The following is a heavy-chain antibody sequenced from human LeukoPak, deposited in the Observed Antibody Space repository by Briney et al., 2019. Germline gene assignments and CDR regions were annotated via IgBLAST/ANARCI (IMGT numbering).Heavy chain of an antibody. Sequence: ASVKVSCKASGYTFTGYYMHWVRQAPGQGLEWMGWINPHSGGTNYAQKFQGRVTMTWDTSISTAYMELNSLRSDDTAVYYCATGGGYFYDYWGQGTLVTVSS. V-gene: IGHV1-2*02. J-gene: IGHJ4*02. D-gene: IGHD3-10*01. CDR1: GYTFTGYY. CDR3: ATGGGYFYDY. CDR2: INPHSGGT.